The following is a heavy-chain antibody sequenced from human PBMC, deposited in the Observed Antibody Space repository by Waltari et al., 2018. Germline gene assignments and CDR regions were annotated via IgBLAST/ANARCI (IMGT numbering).Heavy chain of an antibody. V-gene: IGHV4-39*02. CDR3: ARLVHSGYDLDI. CDR2: IYYSGST. Sequence: GTIYYSGSTYYNPSLKSRVAISIATSKNHFSLKVTSVTAADTAVYYCARLVHSGYDLDIWGQGTMVTVSS. J-gene: IGHJ3*02. D-gene: IGHD5-12*01.